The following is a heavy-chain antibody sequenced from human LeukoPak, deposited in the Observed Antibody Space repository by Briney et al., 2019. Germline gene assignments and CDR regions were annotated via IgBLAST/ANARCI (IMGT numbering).Heavy chain of an antibody. J-gene: IGHJ4*02. D-gene: IGHD3-9*01. V-gene: IGHV1-2*02. CDR2: INLNSGGT. CDR3: ARSPDILTGENFDY. Sequence: VASVKVSCKASGGTFSSYAISWVRQAPGQGLEWMGWINLNSGGTNYAQKFQGRVTMTRDTSINTAYMELSRLRSDDTAVYYCARSPDILTGENFDYWGQGTLVTVSS. CDR1: GGTFSSYA.